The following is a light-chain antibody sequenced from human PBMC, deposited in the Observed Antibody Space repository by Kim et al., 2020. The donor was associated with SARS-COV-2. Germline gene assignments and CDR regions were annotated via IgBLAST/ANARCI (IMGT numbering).Light chain of an antibody. Sequence: QSALTQPPSASGSPGQSVAISCSGTSSDFGTYNYVSWYQQHPGKAPKLMIFEVTKRPSGVPDRFSASMSGNTASLTISGLQPEDEADYYCTAHANNNYSFGTGTKVTVL. CDR3: TAHANNNYS. CDR1: SSDFGTYNY. CDR2: EVT. J-gene: IGLJ1*01. V-gene: IGLV2-8*01.